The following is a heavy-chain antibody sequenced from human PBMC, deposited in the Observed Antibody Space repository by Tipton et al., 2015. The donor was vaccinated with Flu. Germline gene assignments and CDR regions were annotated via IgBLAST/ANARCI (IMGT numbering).Heavy chain of an antibody. CDR3: VQLDNSGWYSLDY. CDR1: GFTVSTNY. J-gene: IGHJ4*02. V-gene: IGHV3-53*01. Sequence: SLRLSCAASGFTVSTNYMAWVRQAAGKGLEWVSVIFGGDFTYYADSVKGRFTISRDNSKNTLYLQMNSLRADDTATYHCVQLDNSGWYSLDYWGQGTLVTVSS. D-gene: IGHD6-19*01. CDR2: IFGGDFT.